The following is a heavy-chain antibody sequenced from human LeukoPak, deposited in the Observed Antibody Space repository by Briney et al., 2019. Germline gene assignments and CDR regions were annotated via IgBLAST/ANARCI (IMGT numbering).Heavy chain of an antibody. D-gene: IGHD2-15*01. CDR3: ARQEYCSGGSCYTWFDP. CDR2: IYPGDSDI. CDR1: GYMFSSYW. J-gene: IGHJ5*02. Sequence: GESLQISCQDSGYMFSSYWIAWVRQMPGKGLEYIGIIYPGDSDIRYSPSFQGQVTISADKSISTAYLQWSSLKASDTAMYYCARQEYCSGGSCYTWFDPWGQGTLVTVSS. V-gene: IGHV5-51*01.